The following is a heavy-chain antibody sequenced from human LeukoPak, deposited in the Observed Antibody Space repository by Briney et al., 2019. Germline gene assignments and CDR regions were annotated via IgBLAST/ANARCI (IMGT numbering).Heavy chain of an antibody. V-gene: IGHV4-34*01. J-gene: IGHJ4*02. CDR3: ARHTFGPEEDY. CDR1: GGSFSGYY. Sequence: PSETLSLTCAVYGGSFSGYYWSWIRQPPGKGLEWIGEINHSGSTNYNPSLKSRVTISVDTSKNQFSLKLSSVTAADTAVYYCARHTFGPEEDYWGQGTLVTVSS. D-gene: IGHD3-10*01. CDR2: INHSGST.